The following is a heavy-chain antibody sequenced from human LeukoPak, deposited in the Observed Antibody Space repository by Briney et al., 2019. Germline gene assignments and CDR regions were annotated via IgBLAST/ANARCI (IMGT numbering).Heavy chain of an antibody. D-gene: IGHD1-26*01. Sequence: GASVKVSCKASGYTFTSYAMNWVRQAPGQGLEWMGWINTNTGNPTYAQGFTGRFVFSLDTSVSTAYLQISSLKAEDTAVYYCARDRSGSYYYYYYMDVWGKGTTVTVSS. V-gene: IGHV7-4-1*02. CDR3: ARDRSGSYYYYYYMDV. CDR1: GYTFTSYA. J-gene: IGHJ6*03. CDR2: INTNTGNP.